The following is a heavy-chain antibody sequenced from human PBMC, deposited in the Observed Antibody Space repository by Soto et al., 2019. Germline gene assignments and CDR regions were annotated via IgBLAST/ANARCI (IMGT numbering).Heavy chain of an antibody. V-gene: IGHV4-31*03. D-gene: IGHD1-1*01. CDR3: ARSTEDGQLSA. Sequence: QVQLQESGPGLVKPSQTLSLTCTVSGGSISSGGYYWSWIRQHPGKVLEWIGYIYYSGSTYYNPSLNSRVTISVATSKNQFSLKLSSVTAADTAVYYCARSTEDGQLSAWGQGTLVTVSS. CDR1: GGSISSGGYY. J-gene: IGHJ5*02. CDR2: IYYSGST.